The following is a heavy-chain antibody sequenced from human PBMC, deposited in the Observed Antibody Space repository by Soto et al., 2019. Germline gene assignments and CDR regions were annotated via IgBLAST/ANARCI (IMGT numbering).Heavy chain of an antibody. D-gene: IGHD3-22*01. CDR2: IYYSGST. CDR3: AREYYYDSSGYPRIDY. CDR1: GGSISSGGYY. V-gene: IGHV4-31*03. J-gene: IGHJ4*02. Sequence: VQLQESGPGLVKPSQTLSLTCTVSGGSISSGGYYWSWIRQHPGKGLEWIGYIYYSGSTYYNPSLKSRVTISVDTSKNQFSLKLSSVTAADTAVYYCAREYYYDSSGYPRIDYWGQGTLVTVSS.